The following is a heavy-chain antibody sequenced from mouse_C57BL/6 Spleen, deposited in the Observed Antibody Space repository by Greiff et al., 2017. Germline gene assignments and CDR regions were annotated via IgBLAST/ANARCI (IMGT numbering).Heavy chain of an antibody. V-gene: IGHV1-64*01. CDR3: ARPSYGGYWYAMDY. J-gene: IGHJ4*01. CDR2: IHPNSGST. D-gene: IGHD2-3*01. CDR1: GYTFTSYW. Sequence: QVQLQQPGAELVKPGASVKLSCKASGYTFTSYWMHWVKQRPGQGLEWIGMIHPNSGSTNYNEKFKSKATLTVDKSSSTAYMQLSSLTSEDSAVYYCARPSYGGYWYAMDYWGQGTSVTVSS.